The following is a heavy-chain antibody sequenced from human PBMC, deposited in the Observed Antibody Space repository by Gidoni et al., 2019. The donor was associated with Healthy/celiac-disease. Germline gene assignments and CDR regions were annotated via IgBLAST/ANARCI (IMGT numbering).Heavy chain of an antibody. CDR3: AKAFSDYGDPHDAFDI. V-gene: IGHV3-23*01. CDR2: ISGSGGST. Sequence: EVQLLESGGGLVQPGGSLRLSCAASGFPFSSYAMSWVRQAPGKGLEWVSAISGSGGSTYYADSVKGRFTISRDNSKNTLYLQMNSLRAEDTAVYYCAKAFSDYGDPHDAFDIWGQGTMVTVSS. D-gene: IGHD4-17*01. CDR1: GFPFSSYA. J-gene: IGHJ3*02.